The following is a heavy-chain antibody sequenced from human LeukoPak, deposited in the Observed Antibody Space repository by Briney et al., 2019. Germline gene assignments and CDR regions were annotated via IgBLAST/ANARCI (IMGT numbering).Heavy chain of an antibody. CDR1: GFTFSSYE. CDR2: ISVSGSIM. CDR3: VRGYSFGPYGMDV. J-gene: IGHJ6*02. D-gene: IGHD2-15*01. Sequence: PGGSLRLSCAAAGFTFSSYEMNWVRQAPGKGLECISYISVSGSIMYYADSVKGRFTISRDNSKNTLYLQMSSLRAEDTAVYFCVRGYSFGPYGMDVWGQGTTVTVSS. V-gene: IGHV3-48*03.